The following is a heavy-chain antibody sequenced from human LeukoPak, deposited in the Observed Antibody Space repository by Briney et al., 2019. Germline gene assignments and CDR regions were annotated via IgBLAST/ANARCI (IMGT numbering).Heavy chain of an antibody. Sequence: ASVKVSCKASGYTFTIYGITWVRQAPGQGLEWMGWISAYNGNTNYTQNLQGRVTITTDTSTNTAYMELRSLRSDDTAVYYCARVDAALETLFDSWGQGTLVTVSS. D-gene: IGHD5-18*01. CDR1: GYTFTIYG. CDR3: ARVDAALETLFDS. J-gene: IGHJ4*02. V-gene: IGHV1-18*01. CDR2: ISAYNGNT.